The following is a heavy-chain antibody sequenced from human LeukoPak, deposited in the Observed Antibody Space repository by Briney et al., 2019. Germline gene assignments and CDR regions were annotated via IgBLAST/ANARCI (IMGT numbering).Heavy chain of an antibody. V-gene: IGHV4-31*11. CDR1: GGSFSGYY. Sequence: PSETLSLTCAVYGGSFSGYYWSWIRQHPGKGLEWIGYIYYSGSTYYNPSLKSRVTISVDTSKNQFSLKLSSVTAADTAVYYCARAADYDILTGYCKNVGEGFDYWGQGTLVTVSS. J-gene: IGHJ4*02. CDR2: IYYSGST. CDR3: ARAADYDILTGYCKNVGEGFDY. D-gene: IGHD3-9*01.